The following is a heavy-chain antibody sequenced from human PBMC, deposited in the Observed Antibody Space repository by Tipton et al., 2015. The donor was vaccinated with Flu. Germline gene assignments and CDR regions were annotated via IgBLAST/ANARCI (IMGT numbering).Heavy chain of an antibody. D-gene: IGHD2-15*01. CDR2: TNHSGGT. CDR3: ARGSRDTRDAFDI. J-gene: IGHJ3*02. CDR1: DGSFLNYV. Sequence: TLSLTCAVNDGSFLNYVWTWIRQSPGKGLEWIGETNHSGGTKYNPSLKSRVTISLDTSKNHFFLNLTSMTAADTAMYYCARGSRDTRDAFDIWGQGTMVTASS. V-gene: IGHV4-34*01.